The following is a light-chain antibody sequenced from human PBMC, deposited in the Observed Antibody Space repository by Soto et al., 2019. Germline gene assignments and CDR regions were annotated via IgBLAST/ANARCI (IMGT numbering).Light chain of an antibody. CDR2: AAS. Sequence: DIPMTQSPSSVSASVGARVTITCRASQGISSRLAWYQQKPGKAPNLLIYAASSLQSGVPSRFSGSGSETDFTLTIGSLQPEDFATYYDKQANRFPRTFGGGTKVEIK. CDR3: KQANRFPRT. J-gene: IGKJ4*01. CDR1: QGISSR. V-gene: IGKV1-12*01.